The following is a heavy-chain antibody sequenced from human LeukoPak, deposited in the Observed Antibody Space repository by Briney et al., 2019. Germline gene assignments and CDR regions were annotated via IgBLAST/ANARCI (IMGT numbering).Heavy chain of an antibody. D-gene: IGHD6-6*01. CDR2: ISGSGTST. Sequence: TGGSLRLSCAASGFTFSRNWMSWVRQAPGKGLEWVSTISGSGTSTYYADSVKGRFTISRDNSKKTLYLQMNSLRVEDTAVYFCASSTLSGTARSFDYWGQGTLVTVSS. V-gene: IGHV3-23*01. CDR1: GFTFSRNW. J-gene: IGHJ4*02. CDR3: ASSTLSGTARSFDY.